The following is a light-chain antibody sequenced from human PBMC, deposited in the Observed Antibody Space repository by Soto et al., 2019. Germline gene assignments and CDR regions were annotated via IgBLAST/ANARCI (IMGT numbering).Light chain of an antibody. CDR2: EVT. CDR3: AAWDDGLNGVV. J-gene: IGLJ7*01. CDR1: ASDIGRYNY. V-gene: IGLV2-8*01. Sequence: QSALTQPPSASGSPGQSVTISCIGTASDIGRYNYVSWYQHHPGKAPKLIIYEVTKRPSGVPDRFSGSKSGNTASLAISGLQSEDEAHYYCAAWDDGLNGVVFGGGTQLTVL.